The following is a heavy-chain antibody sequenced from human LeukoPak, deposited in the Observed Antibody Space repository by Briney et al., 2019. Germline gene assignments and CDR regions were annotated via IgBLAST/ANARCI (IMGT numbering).Heavy chain of an antibody. CDR1: GFTITTYA. Sequence: GGSLRPSCAASGFTITTYAVNWVRQAPGKGLEWVASTNQNAGEKHYVDSVKGRFTISRDNAKNSLYLQMNTLRAEDTAVYYCARSTGWYPFPDYWGQGTLVTVSS. V-gene: IGHV3-7*01. D-gene: IGHD6-19*01. J-gene: IGHJ4*02. CDR3: ARSTGWYPFPDY. CDR2: TNQNAGEK.